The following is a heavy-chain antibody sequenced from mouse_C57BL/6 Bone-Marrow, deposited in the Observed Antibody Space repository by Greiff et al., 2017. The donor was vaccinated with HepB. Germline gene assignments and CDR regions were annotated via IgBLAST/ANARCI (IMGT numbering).Heavy chain of an antibody. J-gene: IGHJ4*01. V-gene: IGHV5-15*01. Sequence: EVQGVESGGGLVQPGGSLKLSCAASGFTFSDYGMAWVRQAPRKGPEWVAFISNLAYSIYYADTVTGRFTISRENAKNNLYLEMSSLRSEDTAMYYCARQGGGPNAMDYWGQGTSVTVSS. CDR1: GFTFSDYG. CDR3: ARQGGGPNAMDY. CDR2: ISNLAYSI.